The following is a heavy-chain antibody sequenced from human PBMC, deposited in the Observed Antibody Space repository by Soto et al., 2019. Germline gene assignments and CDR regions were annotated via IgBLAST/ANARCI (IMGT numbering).Heavy chain of an antibody. Sequence: GGSLRLSCAASGFTFSSYWMHWVRQAPGKGLVWVSRINSDGSSTSYADSVKGRFTISRDNAKNTLYLQMNSLRAEDTAVYYCARAPLAGGYCTNGVCAPGYWGQGTLVTVSS. V-gene: IGHV3-74*01. CDR3: ARAPLAGGYCTNGVCAPGY. CDR2: INSDGSST. D-gene: IGHD2-8*01. J-gene: IGHJ4*02. CDR1: GFTFSSYW.